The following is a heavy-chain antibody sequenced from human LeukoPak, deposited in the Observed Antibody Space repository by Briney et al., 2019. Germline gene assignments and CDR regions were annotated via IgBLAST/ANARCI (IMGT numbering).Heavy chain of an antibody. CDR2: IQNDGSNK. D-gene: IGHD6-13*01. Sequence: PGGSLRLSCAASGFTFRNTGMHWVRQAPGKGLEWVAFIQNDGSNKYYVDSVKGRFTISRDNSKNTLYLRINSLRAEDTAVYYCAKAVSSWYLDHWGQGSLVTVSS. J-gene: IGHJ4*02. V-gene: IGHV3-30*02. CDR1: GFTFRNTG. CDR3: AKAVSSWYLDH.